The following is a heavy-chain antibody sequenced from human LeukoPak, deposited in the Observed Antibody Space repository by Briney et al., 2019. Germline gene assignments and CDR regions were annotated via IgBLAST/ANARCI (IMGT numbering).Heavy chain of an antibody. CDR1: GYSISSGYY. J-gene: IGHJ4*02. CDR3: ARATHSIAVAGDDY. V-gene: IGHV4-38-2*02. Sequence: PSETLSLTCTVSGYSISSGYYWGWIRQPPGKGLEWIGSIYHSGSTYYNPSLKSRVTISVDTSKNQFSLKLSSVTAADTAVYYCARATHSIAVAGDDYWGQGTLVTVSS. D-gene: IGHD6-19*01. CDR2: IYHSGST.